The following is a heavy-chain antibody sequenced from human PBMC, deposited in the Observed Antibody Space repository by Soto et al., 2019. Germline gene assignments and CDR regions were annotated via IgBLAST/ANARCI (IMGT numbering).Heavy chain of an antibody. CDR2: INHSGST. J-gene: IGHJ6*02. V-gene: IGHV4-34*01. CDR3: ARDTMVRGERNYYSMDV. Sequence: SGTLSLTCAVYGGSFSGYYWSWIRQPPGKGLEWIGEINHSGSTNYNPSLKSRVTISVDTSKNQFSLKLSSVTAADTAVYYCARDTMVRGERNYYSMDVWGQGTTVTVSS. CDR1: GGSFSGYY. D-gene: IGHD3-10*01.